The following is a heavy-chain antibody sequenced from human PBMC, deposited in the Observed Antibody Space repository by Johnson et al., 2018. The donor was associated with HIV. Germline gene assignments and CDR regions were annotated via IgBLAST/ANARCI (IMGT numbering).Heavy chain of an antibody. Sequence: QVQLVESGGGVVQPGRSLRLSCAASGFTFSSYGIHWVRQAPGKGLEWVAFIWHDGRDVYYADSVKGRFPISRDNSKNTLYLQMNRLTAEDTAVYYCAREAYCSGGSCYDAFDIWGQGTMVTVSS. V-gene: IGHV3-33*01. J-gene: IGHJ3*02. CDR2: IWHDGRDV. D-gene: IGHD2-15*01. CDR3: AREAYCSGGSCYDAFDI. CDR1: GFTFSSYG.